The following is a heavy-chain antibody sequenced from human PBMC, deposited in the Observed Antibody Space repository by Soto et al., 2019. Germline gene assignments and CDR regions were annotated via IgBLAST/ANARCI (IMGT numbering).Heavy chain of an antibody. CDR3: ARGGGSSPAYQYYYYGMDV. CDR1: GFTFSSYA. Sequence: GGSLRLSCAASGFTFSSYAMHWVRQAPGKGLEWVAVISYDGSNKYYADSVKGRFTISRDNSKNTLYLQMNSLRAEDTAVYYCARGGGSSPAYQYYYYGMDVWGQGTTVTVSS. V-gene: IGHV3-30-3*01. CDR2: ISYDGSNK. J-gene: IGHJ6*02. D-gene: IGHD3-16*01.